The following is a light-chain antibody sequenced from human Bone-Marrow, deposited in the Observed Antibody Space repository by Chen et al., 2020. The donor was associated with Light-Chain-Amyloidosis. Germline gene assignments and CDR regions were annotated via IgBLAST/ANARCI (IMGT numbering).Light chain of an antibody. CDR3: QQYGTSPLT. CDR2: GSS. V-gene: IGKV3-20*01. Sequence: EIVLTQSPGTLSLSLGEVANLSCRASQTISSNYLTWYQQKFGQAPRLLIYGSSSRATGIPDRFTGSGSGTDFTLTINRLEPEDFAMYYCQQYGTSPLTFGGGTKVEIK. CDR1: QTISSNY. J-gene: IGKJ4*01.